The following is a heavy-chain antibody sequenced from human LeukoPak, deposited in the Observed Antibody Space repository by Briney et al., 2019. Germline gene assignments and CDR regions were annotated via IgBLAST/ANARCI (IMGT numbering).Heavy chain of an antibody. CDR3: ARGITLIRGLIITWFDP. V-gene: IGHV1-8*01. CDR2: MNPNSGNT. D-gene: IGHD3-10*01. J-gene: IGHJ5*02. CDR1: GYIFTSYD. Sequence: RASVKVSCKSSGYIFTSYDIYWVRQATGQGLEWMGWMNPNSGNTGYAQKFQGRVTMTTNTSISTAYMELSSLRSEDTAVYYCARGITLIRGLIITWFDPWGPGTLVAVSS.